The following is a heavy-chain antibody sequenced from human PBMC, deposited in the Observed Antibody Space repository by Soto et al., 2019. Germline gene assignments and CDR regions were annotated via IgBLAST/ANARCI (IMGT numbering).Heavy chain of an antibody. CDR1: GFTFSSYA. CDR3: ASGVLPSRMDV. D-gene: IGHD2-15*01. V-gene: IGHV3-21*01. J-gene: IGHJ6*02. CDR2: ISGSSSYI. Sequence: GGSLRLSCAASGFTFSSYAMSWVRQAPGKGLEWVALISGSSSYIYYADSVKGRFTISRDNAKNSLYLQMNSLRAEDTAVYYCASGVLPSRMDVWGQGTPVTVSS.